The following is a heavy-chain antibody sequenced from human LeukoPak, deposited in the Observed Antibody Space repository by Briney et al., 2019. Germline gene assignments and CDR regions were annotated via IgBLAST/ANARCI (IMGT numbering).Heavy chain of an antibody. CDR2: ISSGGTTI. D-gene: IGHD3-3*01. CDR1: GFTFDDHG. J-gene: IGHJ4*02. CDR3: ARGSGRISIFGVPY. Sequence: GGSLRLSCAASGFTFDDHGMSWVRQAPGRGLEWVSDISSGGTTINYADSVKGRFTISRDNAKNSVYLQMNSLRAEDTAMYYCARGSGRISIFGVPYWGQGTLVTVSS. V-gene: IGHV3-48*01.